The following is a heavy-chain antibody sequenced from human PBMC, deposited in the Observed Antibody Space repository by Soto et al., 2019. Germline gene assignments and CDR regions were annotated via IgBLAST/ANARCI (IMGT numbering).Heavy chain of an antibody. CDR2: ISSTGLYT. D-gene: IGHD3-22*01. CDR1: GFSFTTYG. Sequence: GGSLRLSCAASGFSFTTYGMSWVRQAPGKGLEWVSDISSTGLYTYLADSVKGRFTISRDNSKNTLYLQMNSLRVDDTAVYFCTKSWLFEKNWFDPWGQGTLVTAPQ. J-gene: IGHJ5*02. CDR3: TKSWLFEKNWFDP. V-gene: IGHV3-23*01.